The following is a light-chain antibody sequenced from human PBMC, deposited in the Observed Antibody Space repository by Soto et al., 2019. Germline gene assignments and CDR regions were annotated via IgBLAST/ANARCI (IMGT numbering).Light chain of an antibody. Sequence: DIVMTQSPDSLAVSLGERATINCKSSQSLLYSSNNKNYLAWYQQKPGQPPKLLIYWASTRESRVPDRFSGAGSGIEFTLTISSLQAEDVAVYYCQQYHSTPGTFGQGTKVEIK. CDR2: WAS. V-gene: IGKV4-1*01. J-gene: IGKJ1*01. CDR3: QQYHSTPGT. CDR1: QSLLYSSNNKNY.